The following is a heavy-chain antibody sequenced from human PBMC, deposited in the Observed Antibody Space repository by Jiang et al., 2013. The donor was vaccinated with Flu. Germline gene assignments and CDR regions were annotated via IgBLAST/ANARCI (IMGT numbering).Heavy chain of an antibody. V-gene: IGHV1-3*01. D-gene: IGHD5-12*01. CDR2: INVDTGQT. J-gene: IGHJ4*02. CDR1: GDRFTRFK. CDR3: ARSFNSGPTS. Sequence: VESGAEVKNPGASVKVSCKASGDRFTRFKIFWVRQAPGQGFESMGWINVDTGQTNHSQKFQDRVTITRDTFASTVYMELSGLTSEDTAVYFCARSFNSGPTSWGQGTLVTVSS.